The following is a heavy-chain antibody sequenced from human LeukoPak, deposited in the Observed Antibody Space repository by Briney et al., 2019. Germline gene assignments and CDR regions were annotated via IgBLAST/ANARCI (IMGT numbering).Heavy chain of an antibody. J-gene: IGHJ5*02. CDR1: GGSFNGYY. Sequence: SETLSLTCAVYGGSFNGYYWSWIRQPPGKGLEWIGEINHSGSINYNPSLKSRVTISVDTSKNQFSLKLSSVTAADTAVYYCARGYPQLVLSWFDPWGQGTLVTVSS. CDR3: ARGYPQLVLSWFDP. V-gene: IGHV4-34*01. CDR2: INHSGSI. D-gene: IGHD6-13*01.